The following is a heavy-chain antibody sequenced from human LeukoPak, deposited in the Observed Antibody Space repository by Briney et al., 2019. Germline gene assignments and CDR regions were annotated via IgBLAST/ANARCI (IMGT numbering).Heavy chain of an antibody. V-gene: IGHV3-7*01. CDR2: IKQDGSEK. Sequence: GGSLRLSCAASGFIVSGDFMTWVRQAPGKGLEWVANIKQDGSEKNYVDSVKGRFTSSRDNAKNSLYLQMNRLRVEDTAVYYCARGYWNFGLWGRGTQVTVSS. CDR1: GFIVSGDF. J-gene: IGHJ2*01. CDR3: ARGYWNFGL.